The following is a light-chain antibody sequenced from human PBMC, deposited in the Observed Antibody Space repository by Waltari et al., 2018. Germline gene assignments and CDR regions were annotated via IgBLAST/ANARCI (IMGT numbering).Light chain of an antibody. V-gene: IGKV1-39*01. CDR1: QSISSY. CDR3: QQSFSTSVT. Sequence: DIQMTQSPSSLSASVGDRVPITCRASQSISSYLNWYQQKPGKAPKLLIYAAFSLQSGVPSRFSGSGSGTDFTLTISSLQPEDFATYYCQQSFSTSVTFGQGTKLEIK. CDR2: AAF. J-gene: IGKJ2*01.